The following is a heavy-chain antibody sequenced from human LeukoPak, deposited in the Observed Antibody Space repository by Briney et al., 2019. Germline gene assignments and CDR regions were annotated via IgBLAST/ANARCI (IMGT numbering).Heavy chain of an antibody. CDR2: VTYEGNNK. V-gene: IGHV3-30-3*01. J-gene: IGHJ4*02. D-gene: IGHD6-19*01. CDR3: ARAPVRGAVAGVDY. Sequence: GGSLRLSCAASGFTFNNYAMHWVRQAPGKGLECVAVVTYEGNNKYYADSVKGRFTVSRDNSRNTVNLQMDSLRGEDTAVYYCARAPVRGAVAGVDYWGQGTLVTVSS. CDR1: GFTFNNYA.